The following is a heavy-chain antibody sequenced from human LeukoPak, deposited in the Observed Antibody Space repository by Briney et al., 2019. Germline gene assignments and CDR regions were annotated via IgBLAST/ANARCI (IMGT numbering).Heavy chain of an antibody. CDR1: GYSISSGYY. Sequence: SETLSLTCAVSGYSISSGYYWGWIRQPPGKGLEWIGSIYHSGSTYYNPSLKSRVTISVDTSKHQFSLKLSSVTAADTAVYYCARVYMGYDSSGYYVNWFDPWGQGTLVTVSS. CDR2: IYHSGST. D-gene: IGHD3-22*01. J-gene: IGHJ5*02. CDR3: ARVYMGYDSSGYYVNWFDP. V-gene: IGHV4-38-2*01.